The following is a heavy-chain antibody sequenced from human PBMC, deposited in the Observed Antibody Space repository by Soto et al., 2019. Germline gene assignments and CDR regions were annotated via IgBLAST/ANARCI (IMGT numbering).Heavy chain of an antibody. CDR1: GYTFTGYY. CDR3: ARDYYDSSGYPLNFDY. J-gene: IGHJ4*02. Sequence: GASVKVSCKASGYTFTGYYMHWVRQAPGQGLEWMGWINPNSGGTNYAQKFQGRVTMTRDTSISTAYMELSRLRSDDTAVYHCARDYYDSSGYPLNFDYWGQGTLVTVSS. CDR2: INPNSGGT. V-gene: IGHV1-2*02. D-gene: IGHD3-22*01.